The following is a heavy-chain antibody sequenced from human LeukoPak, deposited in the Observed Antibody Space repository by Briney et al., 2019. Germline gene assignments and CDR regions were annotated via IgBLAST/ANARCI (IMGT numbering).Heavy chain of an antibody. CDR1: GFTFSSYE. CDR2: ISSSGSTI. D-gene: IGHD3-10*01. J-gene: IGHJ3*02. Sequence: GGSLRLSCAASGFTFSSYEMNWVRQAPGKGLEWVSYISSSGSTIYYADSVKGRFTISRDNAKNSLYLQMNSLRAEDTAVYYCAREYGSGSYYKIRGAFDIWGQGTMVTVSS. CDR3: AREYGSGSYYKIRGAFDI. V-gene: IGHV3-48*03.